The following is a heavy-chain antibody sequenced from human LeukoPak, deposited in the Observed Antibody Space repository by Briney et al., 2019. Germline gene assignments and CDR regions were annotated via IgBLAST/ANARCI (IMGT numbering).Heavy chain of an antibody. Sequence: GGSLRLSCAASGFIFRDYAMSWVRQAPGKGLEWVSVTSDSGGSIYYADSVKGRFTISRDNSKNTLYLQMNSLRVEDTAVYYCTTSRSLDYWGQGTLVTVSS. V-gene: IGHV3-23*01. J-gene: IGHJ4*02. CDR2: TSDSGGSI. CDR1: GFIFRDYA. CDR3: TTSRSLDY.